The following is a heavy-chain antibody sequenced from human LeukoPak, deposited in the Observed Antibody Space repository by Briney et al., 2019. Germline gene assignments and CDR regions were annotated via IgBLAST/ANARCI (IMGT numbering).Heavy chain of an antibody. CDR1: GYTFTSYG. D-gene: IGHD3-9*01. CDR2: MNPNSGNT. CDR3: ARRSFDSYYYYYMDV. Sequence: GASVKVSCKASGYTFTSYGISWVRQAPGQGLEWMGWMNPNSGNTGYAQKFQGRVTITRNTSISTAYMELSSLRSEDTAVYYCARRSFDSYYYYYMDVWGKGTTVTVSS. J-gene: IGHJ6*03. V-gene: IGHV1-8*03.